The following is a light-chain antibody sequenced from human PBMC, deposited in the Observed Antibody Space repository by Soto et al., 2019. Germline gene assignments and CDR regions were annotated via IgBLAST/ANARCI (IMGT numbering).Light chain of an antibody. V-gene: IGLV1-44*01. CDR3: EAWDDSRTGSVV. CDR1: SSNIGPNT. J-gene: IGLJ2*01. Sequence: QSVLTQPPSASGAPGQRVTISCSGTSSNIGPNTVNWYQQLPGTAPKLLIYKNSQRPSGVPDRFSGSKSGTSASLAISGLQPEDEGNYYCEAWDDSRTGSVVFGGGTKLTAL. CDR2: KNS.